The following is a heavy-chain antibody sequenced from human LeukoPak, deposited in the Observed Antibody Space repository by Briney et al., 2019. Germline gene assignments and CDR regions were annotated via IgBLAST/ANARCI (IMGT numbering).Heavy chain of an antibody. CDR2: IHYTGST. CDR3: ARLPTGYPNWFDT. CDR1: GGSISSISSNN. Sequence: SETLSLTCAVSGGSISSISSNNWAWIRQPPGKGLELIAAIHYTGSTYYNPSFMSRVTISVDTSKNQFSLKLDSLTATDTAVYYCARLPTGYPNWFDTWGQGILVTVSS. V-gene: IGHV4-39*01. J-gene: IGHJ5*02. D-gene: IGHD5-18*01.